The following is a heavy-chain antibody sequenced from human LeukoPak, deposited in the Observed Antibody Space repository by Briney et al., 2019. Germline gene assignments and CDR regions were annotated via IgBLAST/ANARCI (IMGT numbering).Heavy chain of an antibody. D-gene: IGHD3-3*01. CDR2: ISVSGATT. CDR1: GFTFISNA. J-gene: IGHJ6*03. V-gene: IGHV3-23*01. Sequence: GGSLRLSLAAAGFTFISNAISWFRQPPGKGLSGVSAISVSGATTYDACSVKGRFTISRDNAKNSLYLQMNSLRAEDTAVYYCARDMPKVVKSYDFGDYYYYYMDVWGKGTTVTVSS. CDR3: ARDMPKVVKSYDFGDYYYYYMDV.